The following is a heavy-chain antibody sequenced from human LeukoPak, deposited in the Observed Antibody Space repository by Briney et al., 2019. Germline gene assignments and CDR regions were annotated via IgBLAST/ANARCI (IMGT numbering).Heavy chain of an antibody. CDR1: GFTFSSYG. V-gene: IGHV3-30*02. D-gene: IGHD3-16*02. CDR2: IRYDGSNK. J-gene: IGHJ3*02. CDR3: MTPIGI. Sequence: GGSLRLSCAASGFTFSSYGMHWVRQAPGKGLEWVAFIRYDGSNKYYADSVKGRFTISRDNSKNTLYLQLNSLKTEDTAVYYCMTPIGIWGQGTMVTVSS.